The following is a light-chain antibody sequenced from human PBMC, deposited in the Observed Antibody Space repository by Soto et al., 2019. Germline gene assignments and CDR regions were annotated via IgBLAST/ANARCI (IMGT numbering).Light chain of an antibody. Sequence: QSALPQPASVSGSPGQSITISCTGTSSDVGRYNLVSWYQQHPGKAPKLMIYEGSKRPSGVSNRFSGSKSGNTASLTISGRQAEDEADYYCCSNAGSRVFGGGTKLTVL. J-gene: IGLJ3*02. CDR2: EGS. CDR1: SSDVGRYNL. V-gene: IGLV2-23*01. CDR3: CSNAGSRV.